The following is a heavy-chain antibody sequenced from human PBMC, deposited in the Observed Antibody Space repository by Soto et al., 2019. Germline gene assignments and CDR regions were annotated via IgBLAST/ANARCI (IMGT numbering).Heavy chain of an antibody. Sequence: PGESLKISCKASGYNFTTFWISWMRQVPGKGLEWMGRIDPSDSYSNYSPSFQGHITISADKSISTAYLEWSSLEASDTAMYYCARARSITIFGVVGFEMDVWGQGTTVTVSS. CDR1: GYNFTTFW. J-gene: IGHJ6*02. D-gene: IGHD3-3*01. CDR3: ARARSITIFGVVGFEMDV. V-gene: IGHV5-10-1*01. CDR2: IDPSDSYS.